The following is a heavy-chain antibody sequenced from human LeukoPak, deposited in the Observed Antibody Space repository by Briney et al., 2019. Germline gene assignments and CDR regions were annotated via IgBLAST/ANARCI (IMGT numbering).Heavy chain of an antibody. V-gene: IGHV3-30*02. Sequence: PGQSLRLAWAAAAFIFGNYAIQWVRQAPSMLLEWVAFIRYDGGNTYYADSVKGGFTISRDNSKNTMYLQMNSLNAEDTAVYYCAKDEVVPGYYYRDVWGRGTTVTISS. CDR2: IRYDGGNT. D-gene: IGHD2-2*01. J-gene: IGHJ6*03. CDR3: AKDEVVPGYYYRDV. CDR1: AFIFGNYA.